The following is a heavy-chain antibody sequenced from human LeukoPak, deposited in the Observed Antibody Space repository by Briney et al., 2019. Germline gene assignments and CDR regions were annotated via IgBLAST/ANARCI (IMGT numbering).Heavy chain of an antibody. CDR1: GGSISSGSYY. CDR3: ARRSSGWDHFDY. V-gene: IGHV4-61*02. Sequence: KTSETLSLTCTVSGGSISSGSYYWSWIRQPAGKGLEWIGRIYTSGSTNYNPSLKSRVTISVDTSKNQFSLKLSSVTAADTAVYYCARRSSGWDHFDYWGQGTLVTVSS. CDR2: IYTSGST. J-gene: IGHJ4*02. D-gene: IGHD6-19*01.